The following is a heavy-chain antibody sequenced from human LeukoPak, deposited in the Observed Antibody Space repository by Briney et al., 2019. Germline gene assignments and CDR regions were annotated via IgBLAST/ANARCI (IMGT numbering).Heavy chain of an antibody. CDR1: GFTFTSYW. Sequence: GGSLRLSCVASGFTFTSYWMSWVRQAPGQGLEWVANIKQDGNEKYYVDSVKGRFTISRDNAKNSLYLQMDSLRAEDTAVYYCAKIAVAGTSDYWGQGTLVTVSS. CDR3: AKIAVAGTSDY. V-gene: IGHV3-7*05. CDR2: IKQDGNEK. D-gene: IGHD6-19*01. J-gene: IGHJ4*02.